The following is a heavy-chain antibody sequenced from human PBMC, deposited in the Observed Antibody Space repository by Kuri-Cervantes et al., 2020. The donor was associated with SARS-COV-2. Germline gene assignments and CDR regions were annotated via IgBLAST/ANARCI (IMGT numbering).Heavy chain of an antibody. D-gene: IGHD5-24*01. Sequence: ESLKISCAVYGGSFSGYYWSWIRQPPGKGLEWIGEINHSGSTNYNPSLKSRVTISVDMSKNQFSLKLSSVTAADTAVYYCARKVEMATISHWGQGTLVTVSS. J-gene: IGHJ4*02. CDR1: GGSFSGYY. CDR3: ARKVEMATISH. CDR2: INHSGST. V-gene: IGHV4-34*01.